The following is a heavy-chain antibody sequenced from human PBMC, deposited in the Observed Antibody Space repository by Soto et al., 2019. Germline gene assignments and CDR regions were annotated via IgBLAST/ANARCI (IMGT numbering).Heavy chain of an antibody. D-gene: IGHD3-22*01. J-gene: IGHJ6*02. Sequence: GGSLRLSCAASGFTFSNAWMNWVRQAPGKGLEWVGRIKSKTDGGTTDYAAPVKGRFTISRDDSKNTLYLQMNSLKTEDTAVYYCTTHSSGYPNPGMDVWGQGTTVTVSS. CDR1: GFTFSNAW. CDR3: TTHSSGYPNPGMDV. V-gene: IGHV3-15*07. CDR2: IKSKTDGGTT.